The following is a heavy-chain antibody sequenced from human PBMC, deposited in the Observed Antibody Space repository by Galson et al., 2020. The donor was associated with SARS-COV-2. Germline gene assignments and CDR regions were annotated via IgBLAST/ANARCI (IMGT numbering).Heavy chain of an antibody. V-gene: IGHV3-33*06. Sequence: GGSLRLSCAASGFTFSSYGMHWVRQAPGKGLEWVAVIWYDGSNKYYADSVKGRFTISRDNSKNTLYLQMNSLRAEDTAVYYCAKGAHGMDVWGQGTTVTVSS. J-gene: IGHJ6*02. CDR3: AKGAHGMDV. CDR2: IWYDGSNK. CDR1: GFTFSSYG.